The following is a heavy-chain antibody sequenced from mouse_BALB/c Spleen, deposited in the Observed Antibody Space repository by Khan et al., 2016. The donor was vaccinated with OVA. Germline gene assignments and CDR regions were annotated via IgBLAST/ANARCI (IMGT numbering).Heavy chain of an antibody. D-gene: IGHD1-1*01. CDR1: GYSITSDYA. CDR3: ARSGTISTVVATDFDS. J-gene: IGHJ2*01. V-gene: IGHV3-2*02. Sequence: EVQLQESGPGLVKPSQSLSLTCTVTGYSITSDYAWNWIRQFPGNKLEWMGYITYSGSTSYNPSLKSRISITLNTSQNQFFLQLSSVTTEDTATYDCARSGTISTVVATDFDSWGQGTTLTVSS. CDR2: ITYSGST.